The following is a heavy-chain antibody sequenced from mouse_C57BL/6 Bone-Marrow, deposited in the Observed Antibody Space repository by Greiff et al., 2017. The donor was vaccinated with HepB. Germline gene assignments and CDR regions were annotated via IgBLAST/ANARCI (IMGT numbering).Heavy chain of an antibody. CDR3: AREGGGYMGARRDWYFDV. V-gene: IGHV1-64*01. J-gene: IGHJ1*03. CDR2: IHPNSGSI. D-gene: IGHD1-1*02. Sequence: QVQLQQPGAELVKPGASVKLSCKASGYTFTSYWMHWVKQRPGQGLEWIGLIHPNSGSINYNEKFKSKATLTVDKSSSTVYMQLSSLTSEDSAVYYWAREGGGYMGARRDWYFDVWGTGTTVTVSS. CDR1: GYTFTSYW.